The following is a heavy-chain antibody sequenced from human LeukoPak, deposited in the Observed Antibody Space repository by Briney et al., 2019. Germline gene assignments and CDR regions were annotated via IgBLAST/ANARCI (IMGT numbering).Heavy chain of an antibody. CDR3: ARHGGRYNWSPSD. Sequence: SETLSLTCTVSGGSISSSTYSTTYYWGWIRQPPGQGLEWIGSITYSGTTHYNASLKSRVTISVDTSKNQFSLRLSSVTAADTAVYFCARHGGRYNWSPSDWGQGTLVTVSS. CDR2: ITYSGTT. D-gene: IGHD1-20*01. J-gene: IGHJ4*02. CDR1: GGSISSSTYSTTYY. V-gene: IGHV4-39*01.